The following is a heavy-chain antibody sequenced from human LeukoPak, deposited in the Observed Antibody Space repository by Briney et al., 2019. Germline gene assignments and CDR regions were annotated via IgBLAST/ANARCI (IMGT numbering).Heavy chain of an antibody. CDR2: IKSKTDGGTT. J-gene: IGHJ4*02. CDR1: GFTFSNAW. Sequence: GGSLRLSCAASGFTFSNAWMSWVRQAPGKGLEWVGRIKSKTDGGTTDYAAPVKGRFTISRDDSKNTLYLQMNSLKTEDTAVYYCTTAQTGVRAIDHWGQGTLVTVSS. V-gene: IGHV3-15*01. CDR3: TTAQTGVRAIDH. D-gene: IGHD7-27*01.